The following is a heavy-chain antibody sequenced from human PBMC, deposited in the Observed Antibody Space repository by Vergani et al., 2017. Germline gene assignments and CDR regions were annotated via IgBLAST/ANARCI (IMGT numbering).Heavy chain of an antibody. CDR1: GFTFSTYA. CDR2: LTGGGGST. D-gene: IGHD1-26*01. J-gene: IGHJ4*02. CDR3: VKDAGSYENFFDS. V-gene: IGHV3-23*01. Sequence: EVQLLESGGSLKQPGGSVRLSCAASGFTFSTYAMHWVRQAPGKGLVWVSALTGGGGSTYYADSFKGRFIISRDNSRDTLYLQMNSLRPDDTATYYCVKDAGSYENFFDSWCQGTLVTVSS.